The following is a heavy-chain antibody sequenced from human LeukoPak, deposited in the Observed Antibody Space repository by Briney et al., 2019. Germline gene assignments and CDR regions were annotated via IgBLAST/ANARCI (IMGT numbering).Heavy chain of an antibody. Sequence: PGGSLRLSCVGSGFSFSGYTMSWVRQAPGKGLEWVSYISSSSSTIYYADSVKGRFTISRDDAQNSLYLQMNSLRAEDTAVYYCARGLGGYRAFNIWGQGTLVTVSP. V-gene: IGHV3-48*04. CDR3: ARGLGGYRAFNI. CDR1: GFSFSGYT. J-gene: IGHJ3*02. CDR2: ISSSSSTI. D-gene: IGHD6-25*01.